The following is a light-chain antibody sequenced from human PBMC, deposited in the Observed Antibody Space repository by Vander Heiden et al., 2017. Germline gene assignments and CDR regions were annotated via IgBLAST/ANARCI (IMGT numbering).Light chain of an antibody. J-gene: IGKJ1*01. CDR2: KAS. CDR1: QCISNW. Sequence: IQMTQSPSTLSASVGDRVTITCRASQCISNWLAWYQQKPGKAPKVLIYKASTLESGVPSRFSGSGSGTEFTLTINGLQPDDFATYYCQQYGSYLWTFGHGTTVEI. CDR3: QQYGSYLWT. V-gene: IGKV1-5*03.